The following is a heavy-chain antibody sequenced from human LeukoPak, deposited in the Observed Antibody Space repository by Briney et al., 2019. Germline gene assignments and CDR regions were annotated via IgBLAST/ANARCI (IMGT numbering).Heavy chain of an antibody. CDR1: GFTVSSNY. J-gene: IGHJ6*03. V-gene: IGHV3-66*01. Sequence: SGGSLRLSCAASGFTVSSNYMSWVRQAPGKGLEWVSVIYSGGSTYYADSVKGRFTISRDNSKNTLYLQMNSLRAEDTAVYYCARAPVGGSGYYGYWGDYYYMDVWGKGTTVTISS. CDR2: IYSGGST. CDR3: ARAPVGGSGYYGYWGDYYYMDV. D-gene: IGHD3-22*01.